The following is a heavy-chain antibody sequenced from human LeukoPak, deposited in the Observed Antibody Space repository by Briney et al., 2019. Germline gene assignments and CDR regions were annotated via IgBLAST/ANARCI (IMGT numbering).Heavy chain of an antibody. Sequence: SETLSLTCAVSGGSISSSNWWSWVRQPPGKGLEWIGEIYHSGSTNYNPSLKSRVTISVDKSKNQFSLKLSSVTAADTAVYYCARVALGYSSGAFDYWGQGTLVTVSS. D-gene: IGHD6-19*01. CDR2: IYHSGST. CDR1: GGSISSSNW. V-gene: IGHV4-4*02. J-gene: IGHJ4*02. CDR3: ARVALGYSSGAFDY.